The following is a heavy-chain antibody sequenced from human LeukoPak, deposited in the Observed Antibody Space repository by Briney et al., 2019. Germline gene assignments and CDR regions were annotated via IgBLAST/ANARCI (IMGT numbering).Heavy chain of an antibody. CDR1: GGSFSGYY. V-gene: IGHV4-34*01. CDR2: INHSGST. Sequence: SETLSLTCAVYGGSFSGYYWSWIRQPPGKGLEWIGEINHSGSTNYNPSLKSRVTISVDTSKNQFSLKLSPVTAADTAVYYCARNRGSYASDYWGQGTLVTVSS. D-gene: IGHD1-26*01. CDR3: ARNRGSYASDY. J-gene: IGHJ4*02.